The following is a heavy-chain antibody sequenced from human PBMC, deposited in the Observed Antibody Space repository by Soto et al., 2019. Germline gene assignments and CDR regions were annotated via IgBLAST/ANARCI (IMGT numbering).Heavy chain of an antibody. CDR1: GFTFSSYS. Sequence: EVQLVESGGGLVKPGGSLRLSCAASGFTFSSYSMNWVRQAPGKGLEWVSSISSSSSYIYYADSVKGRFTISRDNAKNSLYLQLNSLRAEETAVYYCATDRWSSTSGYSDYMDVSGKGTTVTVSS. CDR3: ATDRWSSTSGYSDYMDV. V-gene: IGHV3-21*01. CDR2: ISSSSSYI. J-gene: IGHJ6*03. D-gene: IGHD2-2*01.